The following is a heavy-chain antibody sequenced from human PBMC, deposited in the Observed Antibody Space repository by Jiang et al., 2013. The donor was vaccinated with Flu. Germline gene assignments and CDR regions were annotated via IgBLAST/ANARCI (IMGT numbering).Heavy chain of an antibody. Sequence: RSLRLSCEASGFTFSSYGMHWVRQAPGKGLEWVAVISYDGSNKYYADSMKGRFTISRDNSKNTLYLQMNSLRAEDTAVYYCVKDSYSSGWFSEYFQFWGQGTLVTVSS. CDR3: VKDSYSSGWFSEYFQF. V-gene: IGHV3-30*18. CDR1: GFTFSSYG. J-gene: IGHJ1*01. CDR2: ISYDGSNK. D-gene: IGHD6-19*01.